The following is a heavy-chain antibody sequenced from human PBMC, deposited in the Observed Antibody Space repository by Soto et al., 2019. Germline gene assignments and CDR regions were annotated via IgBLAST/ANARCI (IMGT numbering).Heavy chain of an antibody. D-gene: IGHD6-13*01. CDR3: ATAPAAAGANWFDP. Sequence: QVQLVQSGAEVKKPGASVKVSCKVSGYTLTELSMHWVRQAPGKGLEWMGGFDPEDGEKIYAQKFQGRVTMTEDTSTDTAYMEQSSLRSEDTAVYYCATAPAAAGANWFDPWGQGTLVTVSS. J-gene: IGHJ5*02. CDR2: FDPEDGEK. V-gene: IGHV1-24*01. CDR1: GYTLTELS.